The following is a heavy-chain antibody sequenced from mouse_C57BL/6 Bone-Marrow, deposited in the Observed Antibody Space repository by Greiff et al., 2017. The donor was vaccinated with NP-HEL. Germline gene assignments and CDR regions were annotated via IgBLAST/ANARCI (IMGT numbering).Heavy chain of an antibody. V-gene: IGHV1-69*01. CDR2: LDPSDSYT. J-gene: IGHJ2*01. D-gene: IGHD1-1*01. CDR1: GYTFTSYW. Sequence: QVQLQQPGAELVMPGASVKLSCKASGYTFTSYWMHWVKQRPGQGLEWIGELDPSDSYTNYNQQFQGKSTLTVDKSSSTAYMQLSILTSEDSAVYYCARWGLLRYDYWGQGTTLTVSS. CDR3: ARWGLLRYDY.